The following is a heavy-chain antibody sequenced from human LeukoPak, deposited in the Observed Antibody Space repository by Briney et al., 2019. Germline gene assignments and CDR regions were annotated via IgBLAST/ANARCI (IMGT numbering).Heavy chain of an antibody. V-gene: IGHV4-59*08. Sequence: SETLSLTCTISGGSISSYYWSWIRQPPGKGLEWIGYIYYSGSTNYNPSLKSRVTISVDTSKNQFSLKLSSVTAADTAVYYCARAGFSSGWYANWFDPWGQGTLVTVSS. CDR1: GGSISSYY. D-gene: IGHD6-19*01. CDR2: IYYSGST. J-gene: IGHJ5*02. CDR3: ARAGFSSGWYANWFDP.